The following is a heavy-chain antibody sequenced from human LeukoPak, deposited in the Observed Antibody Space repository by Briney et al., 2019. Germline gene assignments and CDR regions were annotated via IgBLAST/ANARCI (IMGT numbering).Heavy chain of an antibody. V-gene: IGHV1-2*04. D-gene: IGHD3-10*01. J-gene: IGHJ4*02. Sequence: GASVKVSCKASGYTFTGYYMHWVRQAPGQGLEWMGWINPNSGGTNYAQKFQGWVTMTRDTSISTAYMELSRLRSDDTAVYYCARGVGESRYYFDYWGQGTLVTVSS. CDR2: INPNSGGT. CDR3: ARGVGESRYYFDY. CDR1: GYTFTGYY.